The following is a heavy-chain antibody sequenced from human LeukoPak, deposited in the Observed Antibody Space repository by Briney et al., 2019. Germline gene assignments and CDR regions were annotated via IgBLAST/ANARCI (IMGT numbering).Heavy chain of an antibody. CDR1: DDSITIYY. V-gene: IGHV4-59*01. CDR2: IDHTGIT. Sequence: SETLSLTCTVSDDSITIYYWSWIRQPPGKGLEWIGYIDHTGITNYNPSLKSRVTISVDTSKNQFSLKLSSVTAADTAVYYCARDQYYYDSSGYLNWFDPWGQGTLVTVSS. CDR3: ARDQYYYDSSGYLNWFDP. J-gene: IGHJ5*02. D-gene: IGHD3-22*01.